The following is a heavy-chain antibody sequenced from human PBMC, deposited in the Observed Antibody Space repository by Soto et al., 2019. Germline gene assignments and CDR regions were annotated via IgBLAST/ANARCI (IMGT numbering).Heavy chain of an antibody. CDR2: IKSKTDGGTT. J-gene: IGHJ4*02. V-gene: IGHV3-15*01. Sequence: GGSLRLSCAASGFTFSNAWMSWVRQAPGKGLEWVGRIKSKTDGGTTDYAAPVKGRFTISRDDSKNTLYLQMNSLKTEDTAVYYCTTDPTPFIVLMVYAREHFDYWGQGTLVTVSS. D-gene: IGHD2-8*01. CDR3: TTDPTPFIVLMVYAREHFDY. CDR1: GFTFSNAW.